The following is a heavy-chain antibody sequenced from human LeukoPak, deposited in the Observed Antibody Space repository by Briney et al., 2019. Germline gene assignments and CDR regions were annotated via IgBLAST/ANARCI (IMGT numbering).Heavy chain of an antibody. CDR3: ARFGSSSWIDY. J-gene: IGHJ4*02. CDR1: GGSFSGYY. CDR2: INHSGST. D-gene: IGHD6-13*01. Sequence: PSETLSLTCAVYGGSFSGYYWSWIRQPPGKGLEWIGEINHSGSTNYNPSLKSRVTISVDTSKNQFSLKLNSVTAVDTAVYYCARFGSSSWIDYWGQGTLVTVSS. V-gene: IGHV4-34*01.